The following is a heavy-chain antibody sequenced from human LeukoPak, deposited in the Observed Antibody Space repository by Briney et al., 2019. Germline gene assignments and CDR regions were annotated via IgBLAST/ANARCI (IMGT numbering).Heavy chain of an antibody. CDR3: SIVPKYYDYVLGGYRYPPHYFDY. CDR1: GGSFSVYY. CDR2: INHSGST. D-gene: IGHD3-16*02. V-gene: IGHV4-34*01. Sequence: PSETLSLTCAVSGGSFSVYYWSWSRQPPGKGLEWIGEINHSGSTNYNPSLKSRVTISVDTSKNQFSLKLSSVTAADTAVYYCSIVPKYYDYVLGGYRYPPHYFDYWGQGTLVTVSS. J-gene: IGHJ4*02.